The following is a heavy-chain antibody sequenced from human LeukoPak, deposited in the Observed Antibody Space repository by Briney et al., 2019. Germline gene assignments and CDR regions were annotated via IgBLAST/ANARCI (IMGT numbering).Heavy chain of an antibody. CDR3: ALKTGYSSSWFGGWFDP. V-gene: IGHV5-51*01. CDR2: IYPGDSDT. Sequence: GESLKISCKASGYTFSDYWIGWVRQMPGQGLEWMGIIYPGDSDTRYSPSFQGQVTISADKSINTAYLQWSSLKASDTAMYYCALKTGYSSSWFGGWFDPWGQGTLVTVSS. J-gene: IGHJ5*02. D-gene: IGHD6-13*01. CDR1: GYTFSDYW.